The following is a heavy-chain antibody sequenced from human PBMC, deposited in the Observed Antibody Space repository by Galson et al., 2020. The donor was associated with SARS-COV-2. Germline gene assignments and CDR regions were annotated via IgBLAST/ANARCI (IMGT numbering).Heavy chain of an antibody. Sequence: SLKISCAASGFTFDDYAMHWVRQAPGKGLEWVSGISWNSGSIGYADSVKGRFTISRDNAKNSLYLQMNSLRAEDTALYYCAKDTHYDSSGYYLLAPFFDYWGQGTLVTVSS. V-gene: IGHV3-9*01. D-gene: IGHD3-22*01. CDR1: GFTFDDYA. CDR2: ISWNSGSI. CDR3: AKDTHYDSSGYYLLAPFFDY. J-gene: IGHJ4*02.